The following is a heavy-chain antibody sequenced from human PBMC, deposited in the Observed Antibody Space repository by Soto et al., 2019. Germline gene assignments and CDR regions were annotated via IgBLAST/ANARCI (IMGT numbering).Heavy chain of an antibody. D-gene: IGHD3-10*01. CDR3: AKDQRMYYYGSGSDS. V-gene: IGHV3-64*01. J-gene: IGHJ4*02. CDR2: ISSNGGST. Sequence: GGSLRLSCAASGFTFSSYAMHWVRQAPGKGLEYVSAISSNGGSTYYANSVKGRFTISRDNSKNTLYLQMGSLRAEDMAVYYCAKDQRMYYYGSGSDSWGQGTLVTVSS. CDR1: GFTFSSYA.